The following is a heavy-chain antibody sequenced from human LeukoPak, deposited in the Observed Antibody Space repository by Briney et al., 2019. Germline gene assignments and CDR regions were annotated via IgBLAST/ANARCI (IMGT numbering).Heavy chain of an antibody. CDR1: GGSISSYY. J-gene: IGHJ4*02. D-gene: IGHD1-26*01. CDR3: ARAYSGSYLPHDY. Sequence: PSETLSLTCTVSGGSISSYYWSWIRQPPGKGLEWIGYFYYSGSTNYNPSLKSRVTISVDTSKNQFSLKLSSVTAADTAVYYCARAYSGSYLPHDYWGQGTQVTVSS. CDR2: FYYSGST. V-gene: IGHV4-59*01.